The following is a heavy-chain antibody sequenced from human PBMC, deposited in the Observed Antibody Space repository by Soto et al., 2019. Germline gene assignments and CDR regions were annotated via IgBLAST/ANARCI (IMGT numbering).Heavy chain of an antibody. D-gene: IGHD2-2*01. Sequence: SETLSLTCAVYGGSFSGYYWSWIRQPPGKGLEWIGEINHSGSTNYNPSLKSRVTIPVDRSKNQFSLRLGSVTAADTAVYYCATSLGSDIVVVPAAPGLNRWFDPWGQGTLVTVSS. V-gene: IGHV4-34*01. J-gene: IGHJ5*02. CDR2: INHSGST. CDR3: ATSLGSDIVVVPAAPGLNRWFDP. CDR1: GGSFSGYY.